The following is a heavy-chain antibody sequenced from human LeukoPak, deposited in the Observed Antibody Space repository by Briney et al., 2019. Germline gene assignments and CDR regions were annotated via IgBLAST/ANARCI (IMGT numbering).Heavy chain of an antibody. Sequence: GASVKVSCKASGYTFTGYYMHWVRQAPGQGLEWMGWINPNSGGTNYAQKFQGRVTITRDTSISTAYMELRGQKSDVTAVDYCVRGMITFGGVIGPFDYWGQGTMVTVSS. D-gene: IGHD3-16*02. CDR3: VRGMITFGGVIGPFDY. V-gene: IGHV1-2*02. CDR1: GYTFTGYY. CDR2: INPNSGGT. J-gene: IGHJ4*02.